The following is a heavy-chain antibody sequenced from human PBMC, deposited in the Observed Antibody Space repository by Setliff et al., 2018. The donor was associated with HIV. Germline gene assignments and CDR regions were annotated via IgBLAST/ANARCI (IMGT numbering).Heavy chain of an antibody. D-gene: IGHD5-12*01. V-gene: IGHV1-69*06. J-gene: IGHJ4*02. CDR3: ARRTNGYAALDY. CDR2: IIPIFDTT. Sequence: ASVKVSCKASGGTFDTYAINWVRQAPGQGLEWMGRIIPIFDTTNLAQNFQGRVTITADKSTGTAYMELSSLRSEDTAVYFCARRTNGYAALDYWGQGTLVTVSS. CDR1: GGTFDTYA.